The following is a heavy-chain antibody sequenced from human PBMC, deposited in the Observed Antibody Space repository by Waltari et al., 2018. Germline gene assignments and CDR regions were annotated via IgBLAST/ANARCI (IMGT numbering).Heavy chain of an antibody. Sequence: QVQLVQSGAEVKKPGSSVKVSCKASGGTFSSYAISWVRQAPGQGREWMGGIIPIFGPANYAQKVQGRVTITTDESTSTAYMELSSLRSEDPAVYHCARDEAPDAFDIWGQGTMVTVSS. V-gene: IGHV1-69*05. CDR3: ARDEAPDAFDI. CDR2: IIPIFGPA. J-gene: IGHJ3*02. CDR1: GGTFSSYA.